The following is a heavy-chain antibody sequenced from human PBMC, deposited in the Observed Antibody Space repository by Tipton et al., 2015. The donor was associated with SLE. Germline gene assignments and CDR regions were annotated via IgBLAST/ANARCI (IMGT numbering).Heavy chain of an antibody. CDR2: IYYSGST. J-gene: IGHJ3*02. CDR3: AREPRPRGALKGAFDI. Sequence: TLSLTCAVYGASFSGYYWSWIRQPPGKGLEWIGYIYYSGSTNYNPSLKSRVTISVDTSKNQFSLKLSSVAAADTAVYYCAREPRPRGALKGAFDIWGQGTMVTVSS. V-gene: IGHV4-59*01. CDR1: GASFSGYY.